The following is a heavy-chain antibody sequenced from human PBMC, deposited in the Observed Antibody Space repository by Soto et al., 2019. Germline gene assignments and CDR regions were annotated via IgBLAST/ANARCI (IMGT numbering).Heavy chain of an antibody. Sequence: SETLSLTCTVSGGSISSYYWSWIRQSPGKGLGWIADMFHSGCTNYSPSLESRVTLSVDKSKNQFSLKMNSVTAADTAVYFCVMSPGWYKIESWGQGILVTVSS. D-gene: IGHD6-19*01. V-gene: IGHV4-59*12. J-gene: IGHJ4*02. CDR2: MFHSGCT. CDR3: VMSPGWYKIES. CDR1: GGSISSYY.